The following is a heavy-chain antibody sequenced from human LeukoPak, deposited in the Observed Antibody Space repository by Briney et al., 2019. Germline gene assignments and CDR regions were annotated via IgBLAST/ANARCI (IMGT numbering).Heavy chain of an antibody. J-gene: IGHJ4*02. CDR3: ARAYCSSASCYFFFDQ. Sequence: PGGSLRLSCAASGFTFSSYSMNWVRQAPGKGLEWVSSISSSNSYIYYADSVKGRFTISRDNAKNSLYLQMNSLRAEDTAVYYCARAYCSSASCYFFFDQWGQGTLVTVSS. V-gene: IGHV3-21*01. CDR2: ISSSNSYI. CDR1: GFTFSSYS. D-gene: IGHD2-2*01.